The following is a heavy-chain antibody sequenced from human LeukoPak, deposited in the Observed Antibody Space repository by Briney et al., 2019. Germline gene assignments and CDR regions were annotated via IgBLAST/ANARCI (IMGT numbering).Heavy chain of an antibody. CDR2: INHSGST. Sequence: SETLSLTCAVYGGSFSGYYWSWLRQPPGKGLEWIGEINHSGSTNYNPSLKSRVTISVDTSKNQFSLKLSSVTAADTAVYYCARGRLLSIRYYFDYWGQGTLVTVSS. V-gene: IGHV4-34*01. CDR1: GGSFSGYY. CDR3: ARGRLLSIRYYFDY. D-gene: IGHD3-16*02. J-gene: IGHJ4*02.